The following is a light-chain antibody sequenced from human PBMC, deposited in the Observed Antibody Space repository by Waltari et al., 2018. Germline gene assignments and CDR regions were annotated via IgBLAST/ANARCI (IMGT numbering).Light chain of an antibody. CDR1: QRVSRT. CDR3: QKYGTLPAT. CDR2: DAS. J-gene: IGKJ1*01. V-gene: IGKV3-20*01. Sequence: EIVLTQSPGTLSVSPGERVTLSRRASQRVSRTLAWYQQKPGQAPRLLIYDASTRATGIPDRFSGSGSGTDFSLTISRLEPEDFAVYYCQKYGTLPATFGQGTKVEIK.